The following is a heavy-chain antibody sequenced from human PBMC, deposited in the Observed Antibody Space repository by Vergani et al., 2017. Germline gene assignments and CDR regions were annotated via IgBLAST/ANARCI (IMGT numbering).Heavy chain of an antibody. CDR3: ARSRIYYGAGSPDY. J-gene: IGHJ4*02. Sequence: QVQLQVSGPGLVKPSETLSLTCTVSGASVNSYYWSWIRQPPGKGLEWMGYVSFRGDTLYDPSVKGRMTISLNTSSNQFSLYLTSVTAADTAVYYCARSRIYYGAGSPDYWGQGTLVTVSS. CDR1: GASVNSYY. V-gene: IGHV4-59*02. CDR2: VSFRGDT. D-gene: IGHD3-10*01.